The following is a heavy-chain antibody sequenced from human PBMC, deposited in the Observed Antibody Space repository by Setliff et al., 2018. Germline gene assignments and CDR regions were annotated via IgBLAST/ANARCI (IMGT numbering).Heavy chain of an antibody. D-gene: IGHD3-10*01. V-gene: IGHV4-34*01. Sequence: TSETLSLTCAVYGGSFSGYYWNWIRQAPGKGLEWIGTIYYSGLTYYTPSLRSRATISVDTSKNRFSLQLSSVTAADTAVYYCAGYQGSGSNYKVVNWFDPWGQGTLVTVSS. J-gene: IGHJ5*02. CDR1: GGSFSGYY. CDR2: IYYSGLT. CDR3: AGYQGSGSNYKVVNWFDP.